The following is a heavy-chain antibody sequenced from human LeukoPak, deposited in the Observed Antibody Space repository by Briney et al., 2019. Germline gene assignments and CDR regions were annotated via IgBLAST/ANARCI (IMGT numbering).Heavy chain of an antibody. V-gene: IGHV4-59*01. CDR1: GGSISRDY. CDR3: ARGSYDILTGYYPFDY. Sequence: ASETLSLTCTVSGGSISRDYWSWIRQPPGKGLEWIGYIYYTGSTNYNPSLKSRVTISVDTSKNQFSLKLSSVTAADTAVYYCARGSYDILTGYYPFDYWGQGTLVTVSS. CDR2: IYYTGST. J-gene: IGHJ4*02. D-gene: IGHD3-9*01.